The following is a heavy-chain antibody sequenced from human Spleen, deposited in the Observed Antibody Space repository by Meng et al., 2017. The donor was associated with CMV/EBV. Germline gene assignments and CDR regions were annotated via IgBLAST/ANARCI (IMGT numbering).Heavy chain of an antibody. Sequence: GESLKISCAASGFIVSSNYMNWVRQAPGEGLEWVANMNQDGSQKNYVDSVKGRFTISRDNAKNSLFLQMNSLRAEDTAVYYCARVAAAGRGMDVWGQGTTVTVSS. CDR2: MNQDGSQK. D-gene: IGHD6-13*01. CDR3: ARVAAAGRGMDV. CDR1: GFIVSSNY. V-gene: IGHV3-7*04. J-gene: IGHJ6*02.